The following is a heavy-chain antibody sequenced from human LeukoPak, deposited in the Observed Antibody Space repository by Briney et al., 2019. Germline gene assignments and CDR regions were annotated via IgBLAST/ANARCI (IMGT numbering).Heavy chain of an antibody. CDR2: IYYSGST. J-gene: IGHJ4*02. D-gene: IGHD3-3*01. V-gene: IGHV4-59*01. Sequence: PSETLSLTCSVSGGSISTYYWTWIRQPPGKGLEWIGYIYYSGSTNYNPSLKSRVTISLDTSKNQFSLKLSSVTAADTAVYYCARAILSGYPDSWGQGTLVIVFS. CDR3: ARAILSGYPDS. CDR1: GGSISTYY.